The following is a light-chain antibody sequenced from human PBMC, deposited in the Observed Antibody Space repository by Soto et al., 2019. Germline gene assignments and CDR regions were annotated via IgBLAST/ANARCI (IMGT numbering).Light chain of an antibody. Sequence: QSVLTQPPSASGSPGRSVTISCTGTSSDVGGYDYVSWFQQHPGKAPKLIIYEVSNRPSGVSNRFSGSKSGNTASLTISGLQAEDEADYYCSSYTSSSTYVFGTGTQLTVL. J-gene: IGLJ1*01. CDR3: SSYTSSSTYV. CDR2: EVS. CDR1: SSDVGGYDY. V-gene: IGLV2-14*01.